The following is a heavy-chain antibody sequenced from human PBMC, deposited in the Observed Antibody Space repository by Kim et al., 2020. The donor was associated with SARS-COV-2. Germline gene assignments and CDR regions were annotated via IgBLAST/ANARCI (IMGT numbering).Heavy chain of an antibody. CDR3: ASGPYYDILTGYPNYDMDV. D-gene: IGHD3-9*01. CDR2: ISKSSTYI. V-gene: IGHV3-21*01. J-gene: IGHJ6*02. Sequence: GGSLRLSCAASGFAFSSYYINWVRQAPGKGLEWVSSISKSSTYIFYADSVKGRFTISRDNARNSLYLQMNSLRAEDTAVYYCASGPYYDILTGYPNYDMDVWGRGTTVTVSS. CDR1: GFAFSSYY.